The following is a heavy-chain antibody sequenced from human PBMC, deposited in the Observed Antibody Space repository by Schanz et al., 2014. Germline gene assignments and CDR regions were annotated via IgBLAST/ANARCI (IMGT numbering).Heavy chain of an antibody. CDR3: TKEDATALWYFEQ. CDR1: GFSFSTHA. V-gene: IGHV3-23*04. CDR2: INTSGGSR. Sequence: EVQLVESGGGLVQPGGSLRLSCAASGFSFSTHAISWVRQAPGQGLEWVSGINTSGGSRYYAESVKGRFTISRDNSKNLVVLQMNSLRVDDTAVYYCTKEDATALWYFEQWGQGTLVTVSS. J-gene: IGHJ4*02. D-gene: IGHD6-13*01.